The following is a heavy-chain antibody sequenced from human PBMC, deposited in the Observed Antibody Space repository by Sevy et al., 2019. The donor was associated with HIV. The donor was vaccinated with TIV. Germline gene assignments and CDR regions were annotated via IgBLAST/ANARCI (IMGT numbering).Heavy chain of an antibody. CDR1: GYTFTGYY. V-gene: IGHV1-2*02. D-gene: IGHD2-15*01. CDR2: INPNSGGT. J-gene: IGHJ5*02. CDR3: ARERVYCSGGSCKPGGWFDP. Sequence: ASVKVSCKASGYTFTGYYMHWVRQAPGQGLEWMGWINPNSGGTNYAQKFQGRVNMTRDTSISTAYMELSRLRSDDTAVYYCARERVYCSGGSCKPGGWFDPWGQGTLVTVSS.